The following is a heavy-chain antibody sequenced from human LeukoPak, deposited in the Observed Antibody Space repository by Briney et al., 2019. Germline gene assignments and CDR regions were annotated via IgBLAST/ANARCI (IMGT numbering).Heavy chain of an antibody. CDR2: IITTFGTA. V-gene: IGHV1-69*05. CDR1: GGTFSSYA. J-gene: IGHJ4*02. CDR3: ARAAYNGDYLYYFDY. Sequence: ASVKVSCKASGGTFSSYAISWVRQAPGQGLEWMGRIITTFGTANYAQKFQGRVTITTDESTSTAYMELSSLRSEDTAVYYCARAAYNGDYLYYFDYWGQGTLVTVSS. D-gene: IGHD4-17*01.